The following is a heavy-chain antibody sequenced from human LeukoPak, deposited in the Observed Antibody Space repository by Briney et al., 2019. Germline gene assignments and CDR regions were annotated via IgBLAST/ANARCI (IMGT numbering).Heavy chain of an antibody. J-gene: IGHJ4*02. CDR2: ISWNSGSI. CDR3: ARYYYYDSSGYPYFDY. D-gene: IGHD3-22*01. V-gene: IGHV3-9*01. Sequence: GGSLRLSCAASGFTFDDYAMHWVRQAPGKGLEWVSGISWNSGSIGYADSVKGRFTISRDNAKNSLYLQMNSLRAEDTALYYCARYYYYDSSGYPYFDYWGQGTLVTVSS. CDR1: GFTFDDYA.